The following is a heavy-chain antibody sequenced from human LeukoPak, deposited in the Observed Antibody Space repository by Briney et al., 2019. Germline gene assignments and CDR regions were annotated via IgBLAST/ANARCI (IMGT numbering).Heavy chain of an antibody. CDR1: GGSFSGYY. Sequence: PSETLSLTCAVYGGSFSGYYWSWIRQPPGKGLEWIGEINHSGSTNYNPSLKSRVTISVDTSKNQSSLKLSSVTAADTAVYYCARRGPGHRNDYWGQGTLVTVSS. V-gene: IGHV4-34*01. CDR2: INHSGST. CDR3: ARRGPGHRNDY. D-gene: IGHD1-14*01. J-gene: IGHJ4*02.